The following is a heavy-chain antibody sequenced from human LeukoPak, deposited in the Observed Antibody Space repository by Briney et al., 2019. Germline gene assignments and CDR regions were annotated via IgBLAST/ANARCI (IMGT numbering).Heavy chain of an antibody. CDR2: VSNNGET. Sequence: GGSLRLSCAASGFSLSSYTVHWVRQAPGKGLESVSAVSNNGETYYLNSVRGRFTISRDSSKNTLYLQMDSLRTEDTAVYYCAREITGTLDYWGQGTLVTVSS. V-gene: IGHV3-64*01. D-gene: IGHD4-17*01. J-gene: IGHJ4*02. CDR3: AREITGTLDY. CDR1: GFSLSSYT.